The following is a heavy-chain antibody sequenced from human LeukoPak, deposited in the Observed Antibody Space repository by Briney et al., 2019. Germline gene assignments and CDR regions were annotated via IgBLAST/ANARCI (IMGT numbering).Heavy chain of an antibody. CDR1: GFTFSSYS. CDR2: IDSSSGYI. Sequence: KPGGSLRLSCAASGFTFSSYSMNWVRQAPGKEKEWVSSIDSSSGYIYSADSVKGRFTISRDNAKNSLYLQMNSLRAEDTAVYYCARVSTASGYYYGMGVWGQGTTVTVSS. CDR3: ARVSTASGYYYGMGV. D-gene: IGHD5-18*01. V-gene: IGHV3-21*01. J-gene: IGHJ6*02.